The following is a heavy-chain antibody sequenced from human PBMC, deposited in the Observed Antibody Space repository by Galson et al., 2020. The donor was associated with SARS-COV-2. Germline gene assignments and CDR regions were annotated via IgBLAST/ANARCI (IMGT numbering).Heavy chain of an antibody. V-gene: IGHV3-30-3*01. CDR3: ASGPQGVAVAQSFQH. J-gene: IGHJ1*01. CDR1: GFIFSGSA. D-gene: IGHD6-19*01. CDR2: ISYNGGNT. Sequence: TGGSLRLSCAASGFIFSGSAMHWVRQTPGKGLEWVAFISYNGGNTYHADSVKGRFTISRDNSKNTLYLQMNRLTSEDTAVYYCASGPQGVAVAQSFQHWGQGTLVTVSS.